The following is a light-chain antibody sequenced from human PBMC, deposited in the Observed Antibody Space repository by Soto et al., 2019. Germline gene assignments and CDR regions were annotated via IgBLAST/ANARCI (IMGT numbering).Light chain of an antibody. CDR2: DAS. CDR3: LLYKILPKT. Sequence: ETMMTQSPDTLSVSLGERATLSCMASQSLRSSLAWYQQKPGQAPRLLIYDASTRATGIPARFSGRVSGTDFTLSISGLQSENFPVDFCLLYKILPKTFGQG. V-gene: IGKV3-15*01. J-gene: IGKJ5*01. CDR1: QSLRSS.